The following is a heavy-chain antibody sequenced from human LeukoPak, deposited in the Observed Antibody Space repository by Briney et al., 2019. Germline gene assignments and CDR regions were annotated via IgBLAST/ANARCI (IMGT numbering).Heavy chain of an antibody. CDR1: GGSISTYY. J-gene: IGHJ4*02. Sequence: SETLSLTCTVSGGSISTYYWSWIRQTPGKGLEYIGYVYYSGSTNYNPSLKSRVSMSVDRSKNKFSLKLNSVAAADTAVYYCARGLYSFGSGGYYYDYWGQGTLVTVSS. V-gene: IGHV4-59*01. CDR3: ARGLYSFGSGGYYYDY. CDR2: VYYSGST. D-gene: IGHD3-22*01.